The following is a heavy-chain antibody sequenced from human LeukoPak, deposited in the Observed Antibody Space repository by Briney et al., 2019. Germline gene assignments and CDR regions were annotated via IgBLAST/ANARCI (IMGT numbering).Heavy chain of an antibody. D-gene: IGHD4-23*01. J-gene: IGHJ4*02. Sequence: ASVKVSCKASGYTLTSYDINWVRQATGQGLEWMGWMNPNSGNTGYAQKFQGRVTMTRNTSISTAYMELSSLRSEDTAGYYCARSGYGGNSFDYWGQGTLVTVSS. CDR1: GYTLTSYD. CDR3: ARSGYGGNSFDY. CDR2: MNPNSGNT. V-gene: IGHV1-8*01.